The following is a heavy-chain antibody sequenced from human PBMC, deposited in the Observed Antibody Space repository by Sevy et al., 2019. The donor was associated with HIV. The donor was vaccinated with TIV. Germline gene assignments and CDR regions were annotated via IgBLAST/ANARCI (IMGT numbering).Heavy chain of an antibody. J-gene: IGHJ6*02. CDR2: IGTRANLI. CDR1: GFTFRSHD. CDR3: ARDGVLFSYGTDV. Sequence: GGSLRLSCSASGFTFRSHDMNWVRLTPGKGLEWLAYIGTRANLIYYADSVKGRFTISRDDAKNSIYPQMNSLRDEDAGVYYCARDGVLFSYGTDVWGQGTTVTVSS. V-gene: IGHV3-48*02. D-gene: IGHD6-6*01.